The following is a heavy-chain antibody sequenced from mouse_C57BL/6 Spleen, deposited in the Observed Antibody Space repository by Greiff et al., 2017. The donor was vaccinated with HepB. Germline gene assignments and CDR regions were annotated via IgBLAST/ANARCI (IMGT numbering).Heavy chain of an antibody. CDR3: TTWITTVVATDY. J-gene: IGHJ2*01. CDR2: IDPENGDT. Sequence: DVQLVESGAELVRPGASVKLSCTASGFNIKDDYMHWVKQRPEQGLEWIGWIDPENGDTEYASKFQGKATITADTSSNTAYLQLSSLTSEDTAVYYCTTWITTVVATDYWGQGTTLTVSS. CDR1: GFNIKDDY. D-gene: IGHD1-1*01. V-gene: IGHV14-4*01.